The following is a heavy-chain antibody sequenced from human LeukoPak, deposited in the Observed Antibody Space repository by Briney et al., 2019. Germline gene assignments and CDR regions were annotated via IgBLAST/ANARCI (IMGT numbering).Heavy chain of an antibody. Sequence: PSETLSLTCAVSGYSISSGYYWGWFRQPPGKGLEWFGCMYHSGSTYYNPSLKSRVTISVDTSKNQFSLKLSSVTAADTAVYYCARQGGSSSPYYYYYMDVWGKGTTVTVSS. CDR1: GYSISSGYY. CDR3: ARQGGSSSPYYYYYMDV. D-gene: IGHD6-13*01. V-gene: IGHV4-38-2*01. J-gene: IGHJ6*03. CDR2: MYHSGST.